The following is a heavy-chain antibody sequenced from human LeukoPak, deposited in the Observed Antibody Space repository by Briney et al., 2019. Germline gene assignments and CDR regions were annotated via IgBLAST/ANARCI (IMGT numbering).Heavy chain of an antibody. CDR2: IWYDGSNK. D-gene: IGHD3-10*01. V-gene: IGHV3-33*01. Sequence: PGGSLRLSCAASGLTFSSYGMHWVRQAPGKGLEWVAVIWYDGSNKYYADSVKGRFTISRDNSKNTLYLQMNSLRAEDTAVYYCARFGGFGAFDIWGQGTMVTVSS. CDR1: GLTFSSYG. CDR3: ARFGGFGAFDI. J-gene: IGHJ3*02.